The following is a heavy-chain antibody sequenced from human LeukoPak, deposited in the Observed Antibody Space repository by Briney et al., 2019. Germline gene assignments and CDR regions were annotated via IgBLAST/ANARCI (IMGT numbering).Heavy chain of an antibody. V-gene: IGHV5-51*01. J-gene: IGHJ4*02. Sequence: GESLKISCKGSEYTFTSYWIAWVRQMPGKGLEWMGIIYPGDSDTRYSPSFQGQVTISVDKSIDTAYLQFSSLKASDSAIYFWAKQGGSVGERLDYWGQGPLVTVSS. D-gene: IGHD3-16*01. CDR3: AKQGGSVGERLDY. CDR2: IYPGDSDT. CDR1: EYTFTSYW.